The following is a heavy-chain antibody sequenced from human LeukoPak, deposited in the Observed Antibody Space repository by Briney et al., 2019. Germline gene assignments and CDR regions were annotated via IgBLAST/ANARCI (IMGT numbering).Heavy chain of an antibody. J-gene: IGHJ4*02. D-gene: IGHD2-15*01. Sequence: ASVKVSCKASGYTFTSYYMHWVRQAPGQGLEWMGIINPSGGSTSYAQKFQGRVTMTRDMSTSTVYMELSSLRSEDTAVYYCAKEYCSGGSCYGLGYFDYWGQGTLVTVSS. CDR1: GYTFTSYY. CDR3: AKEYCSGGSCYGLGYFDY. CDR2: INPSGGST. V-gene: IGHV1-46*01.